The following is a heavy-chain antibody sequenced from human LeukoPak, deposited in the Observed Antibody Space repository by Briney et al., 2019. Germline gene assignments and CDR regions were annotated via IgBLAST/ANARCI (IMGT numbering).Heavy chain of an antibody. Sequence: QAGGSLRLSCSASGFTFSTYAMHWVRQAPGKGLEYVSAISRSGGRTYYADSVKGRFTISRDNSKNTLYLQMSSLRAEDTAVYYCVKDLPTGGGVDYWGQGTLVTVSS. V-gene: IGHV3-64D*06. CDR1: GFTFSTYA. J-gene: IGHJ4*02. CDR2: ISRSGGRT. CDR3: VKDLPTGGGVDY. D-gene: IGHD1-14*01.